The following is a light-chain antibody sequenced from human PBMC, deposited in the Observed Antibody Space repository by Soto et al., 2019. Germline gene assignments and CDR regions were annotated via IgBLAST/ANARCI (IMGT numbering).Light chain of an antibody. CDR2: DVS. CDR3: QEYTTYSRT. V-gene: IGKV1-5*01. Sequence: DIQMTQSPSTLSASVGDRVTITCRASQSISSWLAWYQQKPGKAPKVLIYDVSTLESGVTSRFSGGGSGTEFTLTITSLQPDDFATYYCQEYTTYSRTFGQGTKVEVK. CDR1: QSISSW. J-gene: IGKJ1*01.